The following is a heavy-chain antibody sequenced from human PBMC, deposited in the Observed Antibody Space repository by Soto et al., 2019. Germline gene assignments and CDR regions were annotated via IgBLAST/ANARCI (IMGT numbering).Heavy chain of an antibody. Sequence: QVQLVESGGGVVQPGRSLRLSCAAYGFTFSSYAMHWVRQAPGKGLEWVAVISYDGSNKYYADSVKGRFTISRDNSKNTLYLQMNSLRAEDTAVYYCARDAKDYYDSSGYPSDWYFDLWGRGTLVTVSS. D-gene: IGHD3-22*01. V-gene: IGHV3-30-3*01. CDR2: ISYDGSNK. CDR3: ARDAKDYYDSSGYPSDWYFDL. CDR1: GFTFSSYA. J-gene: IGHJ2*01.